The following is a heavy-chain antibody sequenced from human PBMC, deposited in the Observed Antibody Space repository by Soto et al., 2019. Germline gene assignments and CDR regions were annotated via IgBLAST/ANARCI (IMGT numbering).Heavy chain of an antibody. CDR3: AKCWYSSGWHFDY. V-gene: IGHV3-23*01. J-gene: IGHJ4*02. D-gene: IGHD6-19*01. CDR2: ISGSGDST. CDR1: GFTFSSYA. Sequence: EVQLLESGGGLVQPGGSLRLSCAASGFTFSSYAMSWVRLAPGKGLEWVSAISGSGDSTYYADSVKGRFTISRDNSKNTLYLQINSLRAEDTAVYYCAKCWYSSGWHFDYWGQGTLVTVSS.